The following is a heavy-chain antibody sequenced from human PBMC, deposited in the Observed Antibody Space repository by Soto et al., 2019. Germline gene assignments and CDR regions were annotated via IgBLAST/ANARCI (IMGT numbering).Heavy chain of an antibody. CDR3: AGRIMITFGGVIAPDAFDI. Sequence: GESLKISCKGSGYSFTSYWIGWVRQMPGKGLEWMGIIYPGDSDTRYSPSFQGQVTISAGKSISTAYLQWSSLKASDTAMYYCAGRIMITFGGVIAPDAFDIWGQGTMVTVSS. J-gene: IGHJ3*02. CDR2: IYPGDSDT. V-gene: IGHV5-51*01. D-gene: IGHD3-16*02. CDR1: GYSFTSYW.